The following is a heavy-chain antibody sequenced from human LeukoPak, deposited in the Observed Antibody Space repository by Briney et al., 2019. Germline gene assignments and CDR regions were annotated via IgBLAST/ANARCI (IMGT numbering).Heavy chain of an antibody. CDR2: IGGSGVRT. CDR3: AKDANYLRSGSFFIPFDH. D-gene: IGHD4/OR15-4a*01. CDR1: GFTFRRTA. V-gene: IGHV3-23*01. Sequence: GGSLRLSCAASGFTFRRTAMSWVRQAPGKGLQRVATIGGSGVRTYYAASVKGRFNISRDNSKNTLYLQMNSLRTEETAIYYCAKDANYLRSGSFFIPFDHWGQGTLVTVHS. J-gene: IGHJ4*02.